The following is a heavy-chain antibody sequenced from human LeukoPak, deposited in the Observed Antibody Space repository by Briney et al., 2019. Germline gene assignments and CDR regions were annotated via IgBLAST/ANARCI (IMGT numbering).Heavy chain of an antibody. Sequence: SETLSLTCTVSGGSICSYYWSWIRQPPGKGLEWIGYIYYSGSTNYNPSLKSRVTISVDTSKNQFSLKLSSVAAADTAVYYCARMAAVFDYWGQGTLVTVSS. CDR1: GGSICSYY. D-gene: IGHD6-13*01. CDR2: IYYSGST. CDR3: ARMAAVFDY. J-gene: IGHJ4*02. V-gene: IGHV4-59*01.